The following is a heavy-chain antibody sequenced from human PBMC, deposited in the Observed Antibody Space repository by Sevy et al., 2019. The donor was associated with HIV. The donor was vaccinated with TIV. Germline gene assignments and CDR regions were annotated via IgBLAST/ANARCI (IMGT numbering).Heavy chain of an antibody. CDR2: ISGSGGST. D-gene: IGHD6-19*01. Sequence: GGSLRLSCAASGFTFSSYAMSWVRQAPGKGLEWVSAISGSGGSTYYADSMKGRFTISRDNSKNTLYLQMNSLRAEDTVVYYCAKDVAVAGDAYWGQGTLVTVSS. CDR3: AKDVAVAGDAY. J-gene: IGHJ4*02. V-gene: IGHV3-23*01. CDR1: GFTFSSYA.